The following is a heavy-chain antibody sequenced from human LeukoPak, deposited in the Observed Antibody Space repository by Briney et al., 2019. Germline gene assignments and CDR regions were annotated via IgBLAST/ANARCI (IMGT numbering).Heavy chain of an antibody. J-gene: IGHJ4*02. CDR3: ARDVRTINVLTGYYRPYYFDY. CDR2: IYHTGST. CDR1: GGSLSSGSYY. V-gene: IGHV4-61*01. D-gene: IGHD3-9*01. Sequence: SETLSLTCTVSGGSLSSGSYYWGWIRQPPGKGLEWIGHIYHTGSTNYNPSLKSRVTISLDTSKNQFSLKLTSVSAADTAVYYCARDVRTINVLTGYYRPYYFDYWGQGTLVTVSS.